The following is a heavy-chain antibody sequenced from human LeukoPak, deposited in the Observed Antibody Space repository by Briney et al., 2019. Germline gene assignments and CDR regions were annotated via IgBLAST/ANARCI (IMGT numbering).Heavy chain of an antibody. V-gene: IGHV3-13*01. Sequence: PGGSLTLSCAASGFTFRDYDMHWVRQVPGRGLEWVSAIGIRDDTHYPDSVKGRFTISRENAKNSLYLQMNTLRDGDTAMYYCIRGGIRVSGIDAFDIWGQGTMVTVSS. CDR2: IGIRDDT. D-gene: IGHD5/OR15-5a*01. CDR1: GFTFRDYD. CDR3: IRGGIRVSGIDAFDI. J-gene: IGHJ3*02.